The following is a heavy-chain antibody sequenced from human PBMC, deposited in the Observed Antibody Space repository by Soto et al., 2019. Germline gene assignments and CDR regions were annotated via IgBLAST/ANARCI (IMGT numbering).Heavy chain of an antibody. CDR3: GRDGALGDTAVVDS. J-gene: IGHJ4*02. CDR1: GFTFSTYG. V-gene: IGHV3-33*01. Sequence: QVQLVESGGGVVQPGKSLRLSCAASGFTFSTYGMHWVRQAPGKGLEWVAVIWYDGSNKYHGDSVKGRFTISRDNSKNTFYLHRNNLRAEDTAVYYCGRDGALGDTAVVDSWGQGTLVTVSS. CDR2: IWYDGSNK. D-gene: IGHD5-18*01.